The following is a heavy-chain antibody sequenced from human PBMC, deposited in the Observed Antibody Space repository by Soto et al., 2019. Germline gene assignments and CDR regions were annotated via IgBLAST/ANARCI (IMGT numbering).Heavy chain of an antibody. CDR1: GYTFTSYY. J-gene: IGHJ3*02. Sequence: ASVKVSCKASGYTFTSYYMHWVRQAPGQGLEWMGIINPSGGSTSYAQKFQGRVTMTRDTSTSTVYMELSSLRSEETAVYYCARSTPSSSGSYRQGAFDIWGQGTMVTVSS. D-gene: IGHD1-26*01. CDR3: ARSTPSSSGSYRQGAFDI. V-gene: IGHV1-46*01. CDR2: INPSGGST.